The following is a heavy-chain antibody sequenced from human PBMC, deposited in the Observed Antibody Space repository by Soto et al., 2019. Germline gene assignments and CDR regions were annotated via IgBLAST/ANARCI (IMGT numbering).Heavy chain of an antibody. CDR2: IYYSGSP. V-gene: IGHV4-31*03. J-gene: IGHJ4*02. Sequence: QVQLQESGPGLVKPSQTLSLTCTVSGGSISSGGYYWSWIRQHPGKGLEWIGYIYYSGSPYYNPSLTSRVTISVDTSKNQFPLKLSSVTAADPAVYYCARVRGYYLDYWGQGTLVTVSS. D-gene: IGHD3-22*01. CDR1: GGSISSGGYY. CDR3: ARVRGYYLDY.